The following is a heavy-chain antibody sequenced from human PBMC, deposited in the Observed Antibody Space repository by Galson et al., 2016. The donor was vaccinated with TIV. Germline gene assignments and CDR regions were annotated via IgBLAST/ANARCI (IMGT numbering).Heavy chain of an antibody. CDR1: GFSLKDYG. J-gene: IGHJ4*02. CDR3: ARSAAFDTRIWYVFDY. Sequence: SLRLSCAVSGFSLKDYGTHWVRQAPGKGLEWVAVIGYDGTTKYYADSVNGRFTISRDTSTNTLSLRMDSLIGEDTAMYYCARSAAFDTRIWYVFDYWGQGSTVTVSS. D-gene: IGHD3-3*02. CDR2: IGYDGTTK. V-gene: IGHV3-33*01.